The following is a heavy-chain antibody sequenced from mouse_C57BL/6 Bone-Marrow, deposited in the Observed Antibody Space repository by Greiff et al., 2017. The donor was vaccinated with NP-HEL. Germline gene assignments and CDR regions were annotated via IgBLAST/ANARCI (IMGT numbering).Heavy chain of an antibody. CDR3: ARAYYYGSSYGD. Sequence: QVQLQQPGAELVKPGASVKLSCKASGYTFTSYWMQWVKQRPGQGLEWIGEIDPSDSYTNYNQKFKGKATLTVDTSSSTAYMQRSSLTSEDAAVYYCARAYYYGSSYGDWGQGTTLTVSS. CDR2: IDPSDSYT. V-gene: IGHV1-50*01. CDR1: GYTFTSYW. J-gene: IGHJ2*01. D-gene: IGHD1-1*01.